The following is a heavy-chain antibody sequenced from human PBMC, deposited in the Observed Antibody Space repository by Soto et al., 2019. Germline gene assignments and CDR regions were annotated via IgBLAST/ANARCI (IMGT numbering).Heavy chain of an antibody. Sequence: SLRLSCAASGFTFSSYAMHWVRQAPGKGLEWVAVISYDGSNKYYADSVKGRFTISRDNSKNTLYLQMNSLRAEDTAVYYCARGSLGYCSGGSCVSMDVWGQGTTVTVSS. CDR3: ARGSLGYCSGGSCVSMDV. J-gene: IGHJ6*02. CDR1: GFTFSSYA. CDR2: ISYDGSNK. V-gene: IGHV3-30-3*01. D-gene: IGHD2-15*01.